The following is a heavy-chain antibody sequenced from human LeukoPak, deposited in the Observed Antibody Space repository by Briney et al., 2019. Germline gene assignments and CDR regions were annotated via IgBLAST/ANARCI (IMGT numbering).Heavy chain of an antibody. Sequence: SETLSLTCTVSGGSISSYCWSWIRQPPGKGLEWIGYIYYSGSTNYNPSLKSRVTISVDTSKNQFSLKLSSVTAADTAVYYCARDPGSNRWFGVLLDPFGYWGQGTLVTVSS. CDR1: GGSISSYC. J-gene: IGHJ4*02. CDR3: ARDPGSNRWFGVLLDPFGY. V-gene: IGHV4-59*12. CDR2: IYYSGST. D-gene: IGHD3-10*01.